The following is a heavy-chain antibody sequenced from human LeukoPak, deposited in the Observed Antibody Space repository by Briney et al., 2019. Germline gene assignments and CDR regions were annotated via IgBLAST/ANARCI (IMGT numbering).Heavy chain of an antibody. J-gene: IGHJ3*02. CDR3: ARVGGYYYDADAFDI. CDR1: GFTFSSYS. V-gene: IGHV3-21*01. CDR2: ISSSSSYI. D-gene: IGHD3-22*01. Sequence: PGGSLRLSCAASGFTFSSYSMNWVRQAPGRGLEWVSSISSSSSYIYYADSVKGRFTISRDNAKNSLYLQMNSLRAEDTAVYYCARVGGYYYDADAFDIWGQGTMVTVSS.